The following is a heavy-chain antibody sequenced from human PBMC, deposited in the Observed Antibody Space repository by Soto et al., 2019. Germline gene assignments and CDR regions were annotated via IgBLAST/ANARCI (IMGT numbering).Heavy chain of an antibody. CDR3: ARSSPHSGYYAPCDY. D-gene: IGHD3-22*01. V-gene: IGHV4-39*01. J-gene: IGHJ4*02. CDR2: IYYSGST. CDR1: GGSISSSSYC. Sequence: PSETLSLTCTVSGGSISSSSYCWGWIRQPPGKGLEWIGSIYYSGSTYYDPSLKSRVTISVDTSKNQFSLKLSSVTAADTAVYYCARSSPHSGYYAPCDYWGQGTLVTVSS.